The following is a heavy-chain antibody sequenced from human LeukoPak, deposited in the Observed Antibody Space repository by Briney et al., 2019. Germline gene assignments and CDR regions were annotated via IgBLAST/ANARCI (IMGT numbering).Heavy chain of an antibody. V-gene: IGHV3-74*03. Sequence: GGSLRLSCAASGFTFTSYWMHWVRQAPGKGLVWVSRINLDGSAATYADSVKGRFTISRDNGKNTVSLQMNSLSADDTAVYYCARHLYYDNVWGSFRSTSYFDYWGQGTLVTVSS. CDR1: GFTFTSYW. CDR2: INLDGSAA. D-gene: IGHD3-16*02. J-gene: IGHJ4*02. CDR3: ARHLYYDNVWGSFRSTSYFDY.